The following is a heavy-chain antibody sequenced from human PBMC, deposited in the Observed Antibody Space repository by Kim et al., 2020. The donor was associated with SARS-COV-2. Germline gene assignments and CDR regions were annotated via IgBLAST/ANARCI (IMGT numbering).Heavy chain of an antibody. J-gene: IGHJ4*02. D-gene: IGHD3-10*01. CDR1: GYTFTSYG. CDR2: ISAYNGNT. CDR3: ARDPQELLWFGELSDY. Sequence: ASVKVSCKASGYTFTSYGISWVRQAPGQGLEWMGWISAYNGNTNYAQKLQGRVTMTTDTSTSTAYMELRSLRSDDTAVYYCARDPQELLWFGELSDYWGQGTLVTVSS. V-gene: IGHV1-18*01.